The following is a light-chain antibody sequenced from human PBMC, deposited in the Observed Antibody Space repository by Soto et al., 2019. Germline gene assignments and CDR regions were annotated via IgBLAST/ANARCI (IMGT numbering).Light chain of an antibody. V-gene: IGLV2-8*01. CDR2: DVT. CDR3: SSYAGNNNV. CDR1: SSDVGGYDY. Sequence: QSALTQPPSASGSPGQSVTISCTGTSSDVGGYDYVSWYQQHPGKVPKLLIYDVTNRPSGVPDRFSGSKSGNTASLTVSGLQAEDEADYYCSSYAGNNNVFGTGTKLTVL. J-gene: IGLJ1*01.